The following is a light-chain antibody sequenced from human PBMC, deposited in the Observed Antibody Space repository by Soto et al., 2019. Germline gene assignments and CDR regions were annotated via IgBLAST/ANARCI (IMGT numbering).Light chain of an antibody. CDR3: QQFGSSIPHT. Sequence: EIVMTQSPGTLSLSPGERATISCRASQDIGSRYLAWYHQKSGQAPRLLIYGASSRTTGIPDRISGSGSGTDFTHTISRLEPEDFGVYYCQQFGSSIPHTFGQGTKLEIK. CDR2: GAS. CDR1: QDIGSRY. J-gene: IGKJ2*01. V-gene: IGKV3-20*01.